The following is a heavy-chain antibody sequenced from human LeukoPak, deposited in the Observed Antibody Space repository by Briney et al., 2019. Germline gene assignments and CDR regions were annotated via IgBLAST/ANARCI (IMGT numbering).Heavy chain of an antibody. J-gene: IGHJ4*02. CDR2: IYYSGST. V-gene: IGHV4-59*12. CDR3: ARLRGPLVRARGDY. CDR1: GGSISSYY. Sequence: SETLSPTCTVSGGSISSYYWSWIRQPPGKGLEWIEYIYYSGSTNYNPSLKSRVTISVDTSKNQFSLKLSSVTAADTAVYYCARLRGPLVRARGDYWGQGTLVTVSS. D-gene: IGHD3-10*01.